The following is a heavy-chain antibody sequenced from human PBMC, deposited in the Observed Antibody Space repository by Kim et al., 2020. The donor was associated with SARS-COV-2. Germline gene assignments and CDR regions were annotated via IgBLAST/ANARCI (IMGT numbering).Heavy chain of an antibody. CDR2: IYYSGST. CDR3: ARAKYSSSWAFDY. D-gene: IGHD6-13*01. J-gene: IGHJ4*02. Sequence: SETLSLTCTVSGGSISSGGYYWSWIRQHPGKGLEWIGYIYYSGSTYSNPSLKSRVTISVDTSKNQFSLKLSSVTTADTAVYYCARAKYSSSWAFDYWGQGTLVTVSS. V-gene: IGHV4-31*03. CDR1: GGSISSGGYY.